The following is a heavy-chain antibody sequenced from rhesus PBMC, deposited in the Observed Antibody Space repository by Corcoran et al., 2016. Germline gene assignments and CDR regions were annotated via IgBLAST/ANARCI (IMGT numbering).Heavy chain of an antibody. Sequence: QVQLQGSGPGVVKPSETLSLTCAVSGGSISDSYRWSWIRQPPGKGLEWIGYIYGIPTRTNYNPSFKSRVTISNDTSKNQFSLKLSSVTAAETAVYYFVRLRSGDYYSFDYWGQGVLVTVSA. CDR1: GGSISDSYR. CDR2: IYGIPTRT. J-gene: IGHJ4*01. CDR3: VRLRSGDYYSFDY. D-gene: IGHD3-34*01. V-gene: IGHV4S10*01.